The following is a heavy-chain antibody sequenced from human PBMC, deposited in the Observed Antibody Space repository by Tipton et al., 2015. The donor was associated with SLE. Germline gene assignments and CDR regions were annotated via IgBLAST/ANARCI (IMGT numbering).Heavy chain of an antibody. CDR3: AKGEGKTGFGVVTPFDY. Sequence: SLRLSCAASGFTFSSHWMHWVRQAPGKGLVWVSRIKSDGIDTKYADSVRGRFTISRDDAKNTLYLQMDSLRAEDTAFYYCAKGEGKTGFGVVTPFDYWGQGTLVTVSS. V-gene: IGHV3-74*03. D-gene: IGHD3-3*01. CDR2: IKSDGIDT. J-gene: IGHJ4*02. CDR1: GFTFSSHW.